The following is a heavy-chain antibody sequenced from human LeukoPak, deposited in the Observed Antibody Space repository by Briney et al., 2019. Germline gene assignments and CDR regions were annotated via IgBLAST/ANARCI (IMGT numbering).Heavy chain of an antibody. Sequence: SQTLSLTCTVSGGSISSGSYYWRWLRQPAGKGLEWIGRIYTSGSTNYNPSLKSRVTISVDTSKNQFSLKLSSVTAADTAVYYCAREGTVAGTGNYYYGMDVWGQGTTVTVSS. V-gene: IGHV4-61*02. CDR2: IYTSGST. CDR1: GGSISSGSYY. CDR3: AREGTVAGTGNYYYGMDV. J-gene: IGHJ6*02. D-gene: IGHD6-19*01.